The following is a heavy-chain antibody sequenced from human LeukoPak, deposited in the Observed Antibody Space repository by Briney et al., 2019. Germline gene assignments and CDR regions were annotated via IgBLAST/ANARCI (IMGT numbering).Heavy chain of an antibody. Sequence: PGGSLRLSCAASGFTFSDYYMSWIRQAPGKGLEWVSYISSSGSTIYYADSVKGRFTISRDNAKNSLYLQMNSLRAEDTAVYYCARDPSSSYHAFDIWGQGTMVTVSS. J-gene: IGHJ3*02. CDR3: ARDPSSSYHAFDI. D-gene: IGHD6-13*01. CDR1: GFTFSDYY. CDR2: ISSSGSTI. V-gene: IGHV3-11*01.